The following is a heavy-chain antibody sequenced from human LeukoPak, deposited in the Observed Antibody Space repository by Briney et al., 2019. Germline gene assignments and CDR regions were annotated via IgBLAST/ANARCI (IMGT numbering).Heavy chain of an antibody. CDR2: IYYSGST. J-gene: IGHJ4*02. D-gene: IGHD3-22*01. V-gene: IGHV4-59*08. Sequence: SETLSLTCTVSGGSISSYYWSWIRQPPGKGLEWIGYIYYSGSTNYNPSLKSRVTISVDTSKNQFSLKLSSVTAADTAVYYCAGKYYYDSSGYFYVDYWGQGTLVTVSS. CDR1: GGSISSYY. CDR3: AGKYYYDSSGYFYVDY.